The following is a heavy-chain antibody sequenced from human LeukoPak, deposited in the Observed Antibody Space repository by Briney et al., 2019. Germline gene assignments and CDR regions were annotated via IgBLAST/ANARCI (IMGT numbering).Heavy chain of an antibody. CDR2: ISYDGSNK. CDR3: ARELLDNYFDY. Sequence: PGGSLRLSCAASGFTFSSYGMHWVRQAPGKGLEWVAVISYDGSNKYYADSVKGRFTISRDNSKNTLYLQMNSLRAEDTAVYYCARELLDNYFDYWGQGTPVTVSS. D-gene: IGHD2-21*02. V-gene: IGHV3-30*03. J-gene: IGHJ4*02. CDR1: GFTFSSYG.